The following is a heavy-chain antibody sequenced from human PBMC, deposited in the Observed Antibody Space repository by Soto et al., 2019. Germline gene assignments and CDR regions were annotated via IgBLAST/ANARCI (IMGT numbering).Heavy chain of an antibody. CDR3: ARGPYAGSFDY. D-gene: IGHD3-16*01. J-gene: IGHJ4*02. CDR1: GYPVTSSR. Sequence: APVKVSSKASGYPVTSSRFTWVRQAPGQGLEWMGWISANNGNTNYAQKLQGRVTMTTDTSTSTAYMELRSLRSDDTAVYYCARGPYAGSFDYWGQGALVTVSS. CDR2: ISANNGNT. V-gene: IGHV1-18*01.